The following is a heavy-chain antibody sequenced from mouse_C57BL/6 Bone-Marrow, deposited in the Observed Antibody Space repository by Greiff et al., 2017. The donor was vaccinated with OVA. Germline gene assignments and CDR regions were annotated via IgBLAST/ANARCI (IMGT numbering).Heavy chain of an antibody. CDR3: ARIVATDYYAMDY. CDR1: GYTFTDYY. CDR2: INPYNGGT. Sequence: VPLQQSGPVLVKPGASVKMSCKASGYTFTDYYMNWVKQSHGKSLEWIGVINPYNGGTSYNQKFKGKATLTVDKSSSTAYMELNSLTSEDSAVYYCARIVATDYYAMDYWGQGTSVTVSS. D-gene: IGHD1-1*01. V-gene: IGHV1-19*01. J-gene: IGHJ4*01.